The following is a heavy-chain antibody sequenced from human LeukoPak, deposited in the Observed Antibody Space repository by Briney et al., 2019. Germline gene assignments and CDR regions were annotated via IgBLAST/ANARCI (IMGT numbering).Heavy chain of an antibody. D-gene: IGHD2-2*01. J-gene: IGHJ4*02. CDR1: GGTFSSYA. Sequence: SSVKVSCKASGGTFSSYAISWLGQAPGQGLEWMGGIIPIFGTANYAQKFQGRVTITADKSTSTAYMELSSLRSEDTAVYYCARDNDCSSTSCYGFLGLWGQGTLVTVSS. CDR3: ARDNDCSSTSCYGFLGL. CDR2: IIPIFGTA. V-gene: IGHV1-69*06.